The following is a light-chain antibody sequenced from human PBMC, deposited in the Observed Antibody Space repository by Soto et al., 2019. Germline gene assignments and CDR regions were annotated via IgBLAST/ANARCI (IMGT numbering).Light chain of an antibody. V-gene: IGLV2-14*01. Sequence: QSALTQPASVSGSPGQSITISCTGTSSDVGGYNYVSWYQQHPGKAPKLMIYDVSNRPSGVSNRFSGSKSGNTASLTISWRQAEDAADYYCSSYTSSSTRVFGTGTKLTVL. J-gene: IGLJ1*01. CDR2: DVS. CDR3: SSYTSSSTRV. CDR1: SSDVGGYNY.